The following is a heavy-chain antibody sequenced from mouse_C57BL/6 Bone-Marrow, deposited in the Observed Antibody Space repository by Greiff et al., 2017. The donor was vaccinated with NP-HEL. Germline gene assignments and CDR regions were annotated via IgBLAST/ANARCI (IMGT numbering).Heavy chain of an antibody. CDR2: ISSGGSYT. D-gene: IGHD2-4*01. Sequence: DVQLQESGGDLVKPGGSLKLSCAASGFTFSSYGMSWVRQTPDKRLEWVATISSGGSYTYYPDSVKGRFTISRDNAKNTLYLQMSSLKSEDTAMYYCARRDDYDAYWYFDVWGTGTTVTVSS. CDR3: ARRDDYDAYWYFDV. J-gene: IGHJ1*03. V-gene: IGHV5-6*01. CDR1: GFTFSSYG.